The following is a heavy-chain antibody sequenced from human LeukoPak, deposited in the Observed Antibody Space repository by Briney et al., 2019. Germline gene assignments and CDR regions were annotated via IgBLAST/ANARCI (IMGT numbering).Heavy chain of an antibody. V-gene: IGHV3-23*01. CDR2: IGDSGGST. CDR3: AKDTSIGRYCTNGVCSPFDY. Sequence: GGSLRLSCAASGFTFSSYAMSWVRQAPGKGLEWVSAIGDSGGSTYDADSVKGRFTISRDNSKNTLYLQMNSLRAEDTAVYYCAKDTSIGRYCTNGVCSPFDYWGQGALVTVSS. J-gene: IGHJ4*02. CDR1: GFTFSSYA. D-gene: IGHD2-8*01.